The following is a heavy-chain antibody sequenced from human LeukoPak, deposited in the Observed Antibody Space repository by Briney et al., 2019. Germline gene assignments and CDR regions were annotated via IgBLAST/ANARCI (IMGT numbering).Heavy chain of an antibody. V-gene: IGHV4-59*11. CDR1: GGSITSHY. CDR3: ASDSAMRY. Sequence: SSETLSLTCTVSGGSITSHYWSWIRQSPGKGLEWIGYISYSGSTIYSPSLMRRVTISVGTSKNQLSLKLRSVTAADTALYYCASDSAMRYWGQGTLVTVSS. CDR2: ISYSGST. D-gene: IGHD3-9*01. J-gene: IGHJ4*02.